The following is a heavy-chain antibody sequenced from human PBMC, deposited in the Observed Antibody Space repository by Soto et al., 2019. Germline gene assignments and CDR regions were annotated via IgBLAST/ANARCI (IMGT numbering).Heavy chain of an antibody. Sequence: QVQLVESGGGVVQPGRSLRLSCAASGFTFSSYAMHWVRQAPGKGLESVAVISYDGSNKYYADSVKGRFSISRDNSKNTLYLQKNSLRAEDTAVYYCARKGAGMITFGGVIDYWGQGTLVTVST. CDR1: GFTFSSYA. J-gene: IGHJ4*02. D-gene: IGHD3-16*01. CDR3: ARKGAGMITFGGVIDY. V-gene: IGHV3-30-3*01. CDR2: ISYDGSNK.